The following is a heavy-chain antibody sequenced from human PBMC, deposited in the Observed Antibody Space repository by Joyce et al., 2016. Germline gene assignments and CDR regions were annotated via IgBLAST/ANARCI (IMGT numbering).Heavy chain of an antibody. CDR2: INHSGSA. CDR1: GGSFNGYF. J-gene: IGHJ4*01. CDR3: ARAVATVTGYYRGPFDY. Sequence: QVQLQQWGAGLLKPSETLSLTCAVKGGSFNGYFWTWIRQSPGKGLEWIGEINHSGSASPNPSLKSRVNISVDTSSNRFSLNLNSMTAADTAVYYCARAVATVTGYYRGPFDYWGQGTLVTVSS. V-gene: IGHV4-34*01. D-gene: IGHD3-9*01.